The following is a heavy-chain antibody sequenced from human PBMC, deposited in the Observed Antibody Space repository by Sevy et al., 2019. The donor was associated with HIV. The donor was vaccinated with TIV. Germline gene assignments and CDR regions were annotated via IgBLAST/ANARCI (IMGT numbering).Heavy chain of an antibody. Sequence: GGSLRLSCVASGFTFSNYAMSWVRQAPGKGLEWVSTLNYGGADTYYADSVKGRFTISRDNSKNTLYLQMNSLRAEDTAVYYCANDSPPTIAYCSGGSCTNDYWGQGTLVTVSS. J-gene: IGHJ4*02. CDR1: GFTFSNYA. V-gene: IGHV3-23*01. CDR2: LNYGGADT. D-gene: IGHD2-15*01. CDR3: ANDSPPTIAYCSGGSCTNDY.